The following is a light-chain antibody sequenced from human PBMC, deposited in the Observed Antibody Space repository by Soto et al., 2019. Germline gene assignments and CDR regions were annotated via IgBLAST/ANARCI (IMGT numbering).Light chain of an antibody. Sequence: DAQMTQSPSSLSASVGDRVTITCRTSYTISRSLNWYQQKPGKAPCLLIFSASSLQSGVPSRFSGGGSGTAFTLTISDLQPEDSAVYFCQQSYNAPYTFGQGTKLEI. CDR3: QQSYNAPYT. CDR2: SAS. J-gene: IGKJ2*01. CDR1: YTISRS. V-gene: IGKV1-39*01.